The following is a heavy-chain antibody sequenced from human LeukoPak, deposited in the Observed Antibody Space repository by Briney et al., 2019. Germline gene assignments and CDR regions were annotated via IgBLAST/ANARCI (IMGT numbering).Heavy chain of an antibody. D-gene: IGHD3-3*01. CDR2: INSDGSST. V-gene: IGHV3-74*01. CDR3: ARVSYYDFWSGYPTDY. J-gene: IGHJ4*02. CDR1: GFTFSSYW. Sequence: PGGSLRLSCAASGFTFSSYWMLWVRQAPGKGLVWVSRINSDGSSTSYADSVKGRFTISRDNAKNTLYLQMNSLRAEDTAVYYCARVSYYDFWSGYPTDYWGQGTLVTVSS.